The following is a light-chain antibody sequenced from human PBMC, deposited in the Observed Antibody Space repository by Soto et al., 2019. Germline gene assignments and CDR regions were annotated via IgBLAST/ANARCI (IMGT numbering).Light chain of an antibody. J-gene: IGKJ2*01. CDR1: QSVSSD. Sequence: EIVMTQSPATLSVSPGERATLSCRASQSVSSDLAWYQQKPGQAPRLLIYGASTRATDIPARFSASGSGTEFTLTISSLQSEDFAIYFCQQYGEWPPYTFGQGTKLEIK. CDR2: GAS. V-gene: IGKV3-15*01. CDR3: QQYGEWPPYT.